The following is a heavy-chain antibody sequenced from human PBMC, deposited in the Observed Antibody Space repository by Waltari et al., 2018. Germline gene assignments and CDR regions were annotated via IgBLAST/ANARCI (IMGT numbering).Heavy chain of an antibody. D-gene: IGHD6-13*01. CDR1: GFTFSSSW. J-gene: IGHJ4*02. CDR3: AIGGVETSWYWRY. CDR2: IRTAGSGT. Sequence: EVQVVESGGGLVQPGWSMRLSCAASGFTFSSSWLTGVRQAPGKGMWWGANIRTAGSGTYYVDSVKGRFIISRDNTKNALYLQMSSLRAEDTAVYYCAIGGVETSWYWRYWGQGTLVTVSS. V-gene: IGHV3-7*01.